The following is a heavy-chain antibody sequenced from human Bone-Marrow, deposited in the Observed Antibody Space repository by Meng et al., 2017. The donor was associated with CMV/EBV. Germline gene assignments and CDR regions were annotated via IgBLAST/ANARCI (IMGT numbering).Heavy chain of an antibody. CDR3: ARDYASGWYRGDYYYGMDV. Sequence: SETLSLTCTVSGGSISSYYWSWIRQPPGKGLEWIGYIYYSGSTNYNPSLKSRVTISVDTSKNQFSLKLSSVTAADTAVYYCARDYASGWYRGDYYYGMDVWGQGTTVTVFS. J-gene: IGHJ6*02. D-gene: IGHD6-19*01. CDR1: GGSISSYY. CDR2: IYYSGST. V-gene: IGHV4-59*01.